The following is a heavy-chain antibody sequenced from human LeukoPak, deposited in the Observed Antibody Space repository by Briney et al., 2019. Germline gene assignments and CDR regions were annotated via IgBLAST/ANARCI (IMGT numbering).Heavy chain of an antibody. J-gene: IGHJ4*02. Sequence: GGSLRLSCAASGFTFSDYYMSWIRQAPGKGLEWVSSIGTSSNNIYYTDSVKGRFTISRDNAKNSLYLQVDSLRVEDTAVYFCASGTVGNYALDYWGQGTLVTVSS. CDR3: ASGTVGNYALDY. D-gene: IGHD1-7*01. V-gene: IGHV3-11*04. CDR2: IGTSSNNI. CDR1: GFTFSDYY.